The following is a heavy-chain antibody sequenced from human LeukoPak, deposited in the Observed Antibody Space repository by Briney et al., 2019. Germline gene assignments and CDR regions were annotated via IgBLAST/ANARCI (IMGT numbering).Heavy chain of an antibody. V-gene: IGHV1-8*03. Sequence: ASVKVSCKASGYTFTSYDINWVRQAPGQGLEWMGWMNPNSGNTGYAQKFQGRVTITRNTSISTAYMELSSLRSEDTAVYYCARGRRVGATINWFDPWGQGTLVTVSS. CDR1: GYTFTSYD. CDR3: ARGRRVGATINWFDP. CDR2: MNPNSGNT. J-gene: IGHJ5*02. D-gene: IGHD1-26*01.